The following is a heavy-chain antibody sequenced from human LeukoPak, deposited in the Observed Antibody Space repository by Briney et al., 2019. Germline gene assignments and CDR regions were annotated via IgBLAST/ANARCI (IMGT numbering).Heavy chain of an antibody. CDR3: ARGVGTSAGMIVEFDY. CDR2: INHSGST. Sequence: SETLSLTCAVYGGSFSGYYWSWIRQPPGKGLEWIGEINHSGSTNYNPSLKSRVTISVDTSKNQFSLKLSSVTAADTAVYYCARGVGTSAGMIVEFDYWGQGTLVTVSS. J-gene: IGHJ4*02. D-gene: IGHD3-22*01. V-gene: IGHV4-34*01. CDR1: GGSFSGYY.